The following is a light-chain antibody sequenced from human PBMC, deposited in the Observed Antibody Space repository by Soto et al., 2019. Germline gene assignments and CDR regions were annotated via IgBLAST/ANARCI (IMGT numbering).Light chain of an antibody. Sequence: QPVLTQPPSVSGAPGQRVTISCTGSSSNTGADYDVHWYQHLPGSAPKLLIYDNNIRPSGVPDRFSGSKSGTSASLAITGLRAEDEGDYYCQSYDSSLSNLVVFGGGTKLTVL. CDR2: DNN. J-gene: IGLJ2*01. V-gene: IGLV1-40*01. CDR3: QSYDSSLSNLVV. CDR1: SSNTGADYD.